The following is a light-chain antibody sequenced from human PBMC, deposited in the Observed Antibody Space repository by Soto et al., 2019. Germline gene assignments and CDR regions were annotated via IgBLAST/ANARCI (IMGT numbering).Light chain of an antibody. Sequence: QSVLTQPPSVSGAPGQTVTISCAGSSSNLGAGYDVRWYQQLPGTAPKLLIYDNNNRPSGVPNRFSGSKSGTSASLAITWLQAEDEADYYCQSYDSSLTISVFGGGTKVTVL. CDR3: QSYDSSLTISV. CDR2: DNN. V-gene: IGLV1-40*01. CDR1: SSNLGAGYD. J-gene: IGLJ2*01.